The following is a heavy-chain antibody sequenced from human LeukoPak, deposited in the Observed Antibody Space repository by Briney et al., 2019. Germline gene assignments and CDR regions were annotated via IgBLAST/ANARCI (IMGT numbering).Heavy chain of an antibody. J-gene: IGHJ3*02. D-gene: IGHD3-22*01. Sequence: GGSLRLSCAASGFTFSSYWMSWVRQAPGKGLEWVANIKQDGSEKYYVDSVKGRFTISRDNAKNSLYLQMNSLRAEDTAVYYCARAYNPYYYDSSGLGAFDIWGQGTMVTVSS. CDR2: IKQDGSEK. CDR1: GFTFSSYW. CDR3: ARAYNPYYYDSSGLGAFDI. V-gene: IGHV3-7*01.